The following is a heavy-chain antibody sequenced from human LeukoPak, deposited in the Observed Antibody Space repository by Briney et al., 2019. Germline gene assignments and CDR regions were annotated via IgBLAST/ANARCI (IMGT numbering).Heavy chain of an antibody. V-gene: IGHV3-23*01. D-gene: IGHD6-13*01. CDR1: GYTFSTYG. J-gene: IGHJ4*02. CDR3: ARVGRSTWYYFDY. CDR2: ISESGGSL. Sequence: PGGSLRLSCAASGYTFSTYGMRWVRQAPGKGLEWVSGISESGGSLYYAASVQGRFTISRDNSKNMLYIQMNSLRADDTAVYYCARVGRSTWYYFDYWGQGTLVAVSS.